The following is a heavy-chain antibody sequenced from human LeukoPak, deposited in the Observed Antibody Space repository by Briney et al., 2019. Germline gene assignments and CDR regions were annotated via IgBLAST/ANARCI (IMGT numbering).Heavy chain of an antibody. Sequence: PSETLSLTCTVSGGSISSYYWSWIRQPPGKGLEWIGYIYYSGSTNYNPSLKSRVTISVDTTKNQFSLKLSSVTAADTAVYYCAISTTVTTWGVWFDPWGQGTLVTVSS. J-gene: IGHJ5*02. CDR2: IYYSGST. D-gene: IGHD4-11*01. CDR3: AISTTVTTWGVWFDP. V-gene: IGHV4-59*08. CDR1: GGSISSYY.